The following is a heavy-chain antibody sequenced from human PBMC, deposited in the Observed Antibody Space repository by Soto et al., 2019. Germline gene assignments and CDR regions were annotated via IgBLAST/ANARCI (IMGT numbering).Heavy chain of an antibody. D-gene: IGHD3-3*01. CDR1: GFTFSSYS. Sequence: GGSLRLSCAASGFTFSSYSMNWVRQAPGKGLEWVSSISSSSSYIYYADSVKGRFTISRDNAKNSLYLQMNSLRAEDTAVYYCARSRSKLGFYDFWSGYYPLPFDYWGQGTLVTVSS. V-gene: IGHV3-21*01. CDR3: ARSRSKLGFYDFWSGYYPLPFDY. CDR2: ISSSSSYI. J-gene: IGHJ4*02.